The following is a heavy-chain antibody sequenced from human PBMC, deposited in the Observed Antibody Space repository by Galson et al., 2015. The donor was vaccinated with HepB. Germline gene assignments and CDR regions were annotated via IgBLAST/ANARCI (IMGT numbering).Heavy chain of an antibody. D-gene: IGHD2-21*02. CDR2: ISSSSSYT. V-gene: IGHV3-11*06. CDR3: ARVYCGGDRYVFDY. CDR1: GFTFSDYY. J-gene: IGHJ4*02. Sequence: SLRLSCAASGFTFSDYYMSWIRQAPGKGLEWVSYISSSSSYTNYADSVKGRFTISRDNAKNSLYLQMNSLRAEDTAVYYCARVYCGGDRYVFDYWGQGTLVTVSS.